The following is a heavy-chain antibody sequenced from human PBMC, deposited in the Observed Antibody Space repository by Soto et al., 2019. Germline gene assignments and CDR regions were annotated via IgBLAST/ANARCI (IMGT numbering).Heavy chain of an antibody. CDR2: TYYRSKGTN. Sequence: QVQLQQSGPGLVKPSQTLSLTCAISGDSVSSISASWNWIRQSPSRGLEWLGRTYYRSKGTNDYAVSVKSRITINPDTSKNQFSLQLSSVTPEDTAMYYCVRGYSSSFDYWGQGTLVTVSS. CDR1: GDSVSSISAS. V-gene: IGHV6-1*01. D-gene: IGHD2-15*01. J-gene: IGHJ4*02. CDR3: VRGYSSSFDY.